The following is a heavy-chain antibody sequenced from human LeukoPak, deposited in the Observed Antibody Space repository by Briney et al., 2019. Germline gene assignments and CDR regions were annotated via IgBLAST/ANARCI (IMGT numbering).Heavy chain of an antibody. Sequence: GGSLRLSCVASGFTFNNYGMSWVRQTPGRGLEWVSAISGSGTNTYYRDSVKGRFTISRDTSKNTLYLQMNSLRVEDTALYYCAKDRYYDFWSGYYIGDNWGQGTLVTVSS. CDR2: ISGSGTNT. J-gene: IGHJ4*02. V-gene: IGHV3-23*01. CDR3: AKDRYYDFWSGYYIGDN. D-gene: IGHD3-3*01. CDR1: GFTFNNYG.